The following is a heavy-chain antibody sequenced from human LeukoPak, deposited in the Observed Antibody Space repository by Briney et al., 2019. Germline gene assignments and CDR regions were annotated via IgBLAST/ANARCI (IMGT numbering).Heavy chain of an antibody. V-gene: IGHV3-30-3*01. CDR2: ISYDGSNK. J-gene: IGHJ4*02. D-gene: IGHD2-8*01. CDR3: ARDRGYCTNGVCSPPNFDY. Sequence: GGSLRLSCAASGFTFSSYAMSWVRQAPGKGLEWVAVISYDGSNKYYADSVKGRFTISRDNSKNTLYLQMNSLRAEDTAVYYCARDRGYCTNGVCSPPNFDYWGQGTLVTVSS. CDR1: GFTFSSYA.